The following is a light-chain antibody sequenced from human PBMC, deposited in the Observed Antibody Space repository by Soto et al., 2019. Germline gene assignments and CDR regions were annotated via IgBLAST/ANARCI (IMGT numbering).Light chain of an antibody. J-gene: IGLJ1*01. CDR3: SSYTSDGGG. V-gene: IGLV2-14*01. CDR1: SSDVGGYDF. CDR2: EVR. Sequence: QSALTQPASVSGSPGQSITISCTGTSSDVGGYDFVSWYQHHPGKAPKLIIYEVRTRPSGVSDRFSGSKSGNTASLTISGLRAEDEGDYYCSSYTSDGGGFGTGTKVTVV.